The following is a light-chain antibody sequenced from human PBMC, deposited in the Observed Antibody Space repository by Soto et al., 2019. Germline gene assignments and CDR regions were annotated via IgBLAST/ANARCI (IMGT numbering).Light chain of an antibody. CDR2: GAS. Sequence: EIVLTQSPGTLSLSQGESATLSCRASQSVSNNYLAWYQQKPGQAPRLLIYGASNSATCIPDRFSGSGSGTDFTLSISRLGPEDFAVYYCQQCGSSGTFGQGTKVEI. CDR3: QQCGSSGT. V-gene: IGKV3-20*01. J-gene: IGKJ1*01. CDR1: QSVSNNY.